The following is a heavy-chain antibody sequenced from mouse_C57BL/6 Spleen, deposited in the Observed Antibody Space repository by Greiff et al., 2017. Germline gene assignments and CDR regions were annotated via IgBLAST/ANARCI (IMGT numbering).Heavy chain of an antibody. D-gene: IGHD2-3*01. CDR2: IHPNSGST. Sequence: VQLQQPGAELVKPGASVKLSCKASGYTFTSYWMHWVKQRPGQGLEWIGMIHPNSGSTNYNEKFKSKATLTVDNSSSTAYMQLSSLTSEDSAVYYCAREGDGYYGAMDYWGQGTSVTGSS. V-gene: IGHV1-64*01. CDR3: AREGDGYYGAMDY. CDR1: GYTFTSYW. J-gene: IGHJ4*01.